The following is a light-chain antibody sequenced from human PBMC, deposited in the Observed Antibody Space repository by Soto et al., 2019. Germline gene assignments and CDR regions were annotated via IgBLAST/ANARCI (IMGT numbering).Light chain of an antibody. CDR2: AAS. Sequence: IQMTQSPSSQVPSGGHRVTINFRASQSISSYLNWYQQQTGKAPKVLIYAASSLQRGVPSRFSGRGSGTDFTLPISSLQPEDFATYYCQQSYSTPRTFGQGTRLEIK. V-gene: IGKV1-39*01. CDR1: QSISSY. J-gene: IGKJ5*01. CDR3: QQSYSTPRT.